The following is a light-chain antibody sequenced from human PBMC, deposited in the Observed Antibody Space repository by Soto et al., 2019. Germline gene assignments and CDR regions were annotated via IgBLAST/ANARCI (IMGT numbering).Light chain of an antibody. CDR2: GAS. Sequence: EIVMTQSPATLSVSPGERATLSCRASQSVSTNLAWYQQKPGQAPRLLIYGASTRATGIPARFSGSGSRTEFTLTISSLQSEDFAVYYCQHYHNWPPWTFGQGTKVEIK. CDR1: QSVSTN. V-gene: IGKV3-15*01. J-gene: IGKJ1*01. CDR3: QHYHNWPPWT.